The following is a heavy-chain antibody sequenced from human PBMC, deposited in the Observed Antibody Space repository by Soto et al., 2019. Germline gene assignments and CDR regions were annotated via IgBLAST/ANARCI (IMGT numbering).Heavy chain of an antibody. CDR2: IKSKTDGGTT. CDR1: GFTFSNAW. V-gene: IGHV3-15*07. CDR3: TTVPLGGYSSSWYFLFDY. J-gene: IGHJ4*02. Sequence: GGSLRLSCAASGFTFSNAWMNWVRQAPGKGLEWVGRIKSKTDGGTTDYAAPVKGRFTISRDDSKNTLYLQMNSLKTEDTAVYYCTTVPLGGYSSSWYFLFDYWGQGTLVTVSS. D-gene: IGHD6-13*01.